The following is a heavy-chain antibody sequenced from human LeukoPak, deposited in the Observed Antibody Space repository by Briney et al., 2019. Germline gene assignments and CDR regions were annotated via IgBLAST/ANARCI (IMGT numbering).Heavy chain of an antibody. J-gene: IGHJ4*02. Sequence: GGSLRLSCAASGFTFRSYAMSWVRQAPGKGLEWVSAISGSGGSTDYADSVKGRFTISRDNSKNTLYMQMNSLRAEDTAVYYCASYDSSGYYHYFDYWGQGTLVTVFS. CDR2: ISGSGGST. CDR1: GFTFRSYA. D-gene: IGHD3-22*01. CDR3: ASYDSSGYYHYFDY. V-gene: IGHV3-23*01.